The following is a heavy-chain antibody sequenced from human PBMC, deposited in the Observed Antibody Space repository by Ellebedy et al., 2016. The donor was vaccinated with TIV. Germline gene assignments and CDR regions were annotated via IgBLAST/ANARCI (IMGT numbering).Heavy chain of an antibody. Sequence: GESLKISCAASGFTVSNNYMSWVRPAPGKGLEWVSVIHSGGNTFYAESVKGRFTISRDSSQNTLYLQMDSLRAEDTAVYYCASSLSQGYWGQGTLVTVSS. CDR3: ASSLSQGY. J-gene: IGHJ4*02. V-gene: IGHV3-53*01. CDR2: IHSGGNT. CDR1: GFTVSNNY.